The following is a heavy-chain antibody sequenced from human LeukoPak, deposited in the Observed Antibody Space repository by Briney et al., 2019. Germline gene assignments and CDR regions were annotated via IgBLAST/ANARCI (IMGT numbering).Heavy chain of an antibody. D-gene: IGHD4-17*01. CDR1: GSTFSSYA. V-gene: IGHV3-23*01. Sequence: PGGSLRLSCAASGSTFSSYAMSWVRQAPGKGLEWVSAVSGSGGSTYYADSVKGRFTISRDNSKNTLYLQMNSLRAEDTAVYYCAKVGDYGWYFDLWGRGTLVTVSS. J-gene: IGHJ2*01. CDR3: AKVGDYGWYFDL. CDR2: VSGSGGST.